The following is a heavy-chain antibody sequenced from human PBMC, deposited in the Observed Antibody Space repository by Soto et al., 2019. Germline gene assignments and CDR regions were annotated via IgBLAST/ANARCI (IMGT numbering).Heavy chain of an antibody. J-gene: IGHJ4*02. CDR3: AAGGGLPRYY. CDR1: GGSISSGY. CDR2: IYLGGST. D-gene: IGHD5-12*01. Sequence: SETLSLTCSVSGGSISSGYWTWIRHPPGKGLEWIGYIYLGGSTNYNPSLKSRVTISVDRSKNQFSLKLSSVTAADTAVYYCAAGGGLPRYYWGQGTLVTVSS. V-gene: IGHV4-4*08.